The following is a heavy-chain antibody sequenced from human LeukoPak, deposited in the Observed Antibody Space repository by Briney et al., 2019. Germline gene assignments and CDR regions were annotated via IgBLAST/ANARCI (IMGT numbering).Heavy chain of an antibody. J-gene: IGHJ4*02. CDR2: IYSDGST. Sequence: GGSLRLSCAASGFTVSTKYMTWVRQAPGKGLEWISVIYSDGSTFYADSVKGRFTISRDNSKNTLYLQTNSLRADDTAVYYCTSLTVITEFDYCDYWGQGTLVTVSS. V-gene: IGHV3-53*01. CDR1: GFTVSTKY. CDR3: TSLTVITEFDYCDY. D-gene: IGHD4-17*01.